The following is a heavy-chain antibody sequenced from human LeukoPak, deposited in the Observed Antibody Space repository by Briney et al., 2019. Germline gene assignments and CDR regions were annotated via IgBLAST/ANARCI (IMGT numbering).Heavy chain of an antibody. Sequence: GGSLRLSCAASGFTFSSYGMHWVRQAPGKGLEWVAFIRYDGSNKYYADSVKGRFTISRDNSKNTLYLQMNSLRAEDTAVYYCARDNYGDYSFENWGQGTLVTVSS. CDR3: ARDNYGDYSFEN. CDR2: IRYDGSNK. D-gene: IGHD4-17*01. V-gene: IGHV3-30*02. CDR1: GFTFSSYG. J-gene: IGHJ4*02.